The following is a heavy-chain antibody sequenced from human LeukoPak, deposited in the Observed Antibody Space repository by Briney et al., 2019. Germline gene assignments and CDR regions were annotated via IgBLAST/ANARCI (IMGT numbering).Heavy chain of an antibody. D-gene: IGHD1-26*01. Sequence: SQTLSLTCTVSGGSISSGDYYWSWIRQPPGKGLEWIGYIYYSGSTYYNPSLKSRVTISVDTSKNQFSLKLSSVTAADTAVYYCARVVGATVHYYYYYYMDVWGKGTTVTVSS. V-gene: IGHV4-30-4*08. J-gene: IGHJ6*03. CDR2: IYYSGST. CDR3: ARVVGATVHYYYYYYMDV. CDR1: GGSISSGDYY.